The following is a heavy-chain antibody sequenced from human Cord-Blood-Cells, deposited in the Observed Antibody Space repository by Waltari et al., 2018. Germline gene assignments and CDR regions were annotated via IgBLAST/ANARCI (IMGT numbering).Heavy chain of an antibody. CDR3: ARGLTIFGVVINYYYYGMDV. V-gene: IGHV1-18*01. D-gene: IGHD3-3*01. CDR1: GYTFTSYG. J-gene: IGHJ6*02. CDR2: ISAYNGNT. Sequence: QVQLVQSGAEVKKPGASVKVSCKASGYTFTSYGISWVRQAPGQGIEWMGWISAYNGNTNYAQKLQGRGTMTTDTSTSTAYMELRSLRSDDTAVYYCARGLTIFGVVINYYYYGMDVWGQGTTVTVSS.